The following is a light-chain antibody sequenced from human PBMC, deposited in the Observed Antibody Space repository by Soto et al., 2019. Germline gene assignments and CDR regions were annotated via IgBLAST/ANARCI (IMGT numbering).Light chain of an antibody. V-gene: IGKV1D-12*01. CDR1: QDISVW. CDR3: QQANSLPRT. CDR2: AAS. Sequence: DIQLTQSPASVYAPAGETVSITCRASQDISVWLAWYQQKPGKAPKLLIYAASNLQTGVPSRFSGSGSGTEFTLTISSLQPEDFATYYCQQANSLPRTFGPGTKVDIK. J-gene: IGKJ3*01.